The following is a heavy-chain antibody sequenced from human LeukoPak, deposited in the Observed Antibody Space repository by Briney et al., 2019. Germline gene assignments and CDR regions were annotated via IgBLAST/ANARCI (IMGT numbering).Heavy chain of an antibody. CDR3: ARVLSYGDYVDY. CDR2: IIPIFGTA. D-gene: IGHD4-17*01. Sequence: GASVKVSCKASGGTFSSYAISWVRQAPGQGLEWMGGIIPIFGTANYAQKFQGRVTITADESTSTAYMELSSLRAEDTAVYYCARVLSYGDYVDYWGQGTLVTVSS. CDR1: GGTFSSYA. V-gene: IGHV1-69*13. J-gene: IGHJ4*02.